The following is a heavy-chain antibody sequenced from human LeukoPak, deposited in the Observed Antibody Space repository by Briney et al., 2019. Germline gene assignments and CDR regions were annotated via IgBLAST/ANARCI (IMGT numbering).Heavy chain of an antibody. D-gene: IGHD5-18*01. V-gene: IGHV3-74*03. CDR1: TFALRNYW. Sequence: GGSLRLSCTGSTFALRNYWIHWVRQVPGKGLEWISRITSEGISSSYADSVKGRFTISRDNAKKTVYLQMNSLRDEDTAVYYCAKDPRDHSYGWSWRYFDYWGQGTLVTVSS. CDR3: AKDPRDHSYGWSWRYFDY. CDR2: ITSEGISS. J-gene: IGHJ4*02.